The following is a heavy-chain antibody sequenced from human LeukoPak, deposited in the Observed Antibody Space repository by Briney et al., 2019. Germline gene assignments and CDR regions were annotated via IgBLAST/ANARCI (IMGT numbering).Heavy chain of an antibody. CDR3: ARGWKIGSHIAAHGKAYYMDV. CDR2: INPNSGGT. J-gene: IGHJ6*03. V-gene: IGHV1-2*02. D-gene: IGHD6-6*01. Sequence: GASVKVSCKASGYTFTGYYMHWVRQAPGQGLEWMGWINPNSGGTNYAQKFQGRVTMTRDTSISTAYMELSRLRSDDTAVYYCARGWKIGSHIAAHGKAYYMDVWGKGTTVTVSS. CDR1: GYTFTGYY.